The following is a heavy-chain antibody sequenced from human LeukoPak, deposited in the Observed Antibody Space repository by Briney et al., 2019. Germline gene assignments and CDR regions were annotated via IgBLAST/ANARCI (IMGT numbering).Heavy chain of an antibody. V-gene: IGHV3-30*03. J-gene: IGHJ4*02. Sequence: GGSLRLYCAASGFTFSSYGMHWVRQAPGKGLEWVAVISYDGSNKYYADSVKGRFTISRDNSKNTLYLQMNSLRAEDTAVYYCASIDYYFDYWGQGTLVTVSS. CDR1: GFTFSSYG. CDR2: ISYDGSNK. CDR3: ASIDYYFDY.